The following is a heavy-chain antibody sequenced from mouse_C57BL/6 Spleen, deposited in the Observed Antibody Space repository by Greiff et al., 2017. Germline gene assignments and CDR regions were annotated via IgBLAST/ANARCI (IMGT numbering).Heavy chain of an antibody. J-gene: IGHJ4*01. V-gene: IGHV1-80*01. CDR1: GYAFSSYW. D-gene: IGHD1-1*01. Sequence: QVQLQQSGAELVKPGASVKISCKASGYAFSSYWMNWVKQRPGKGLEWIGQFYPGDGDTNYNGKFKGKATLTADKSSSTVYMQLSSLTYDDLAVYFCARGSYYYGGRYAMDYWGQGTSVTVSS. CDR3: ARGSYYYGGRYAMDY. CDR2: FYPGDGDT.